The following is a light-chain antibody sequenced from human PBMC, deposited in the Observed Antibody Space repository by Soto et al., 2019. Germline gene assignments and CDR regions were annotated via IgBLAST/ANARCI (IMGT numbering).Light chain of an antibody. CDR2: AAA. Sequence: AIRMTQSPSSFSASTGDRVTITCRANQDISSCLAWYQQKVGKAPKLLIYAAATLQRGAPSRFSGSGSGTDFTLTISRLQSEDFATYYCQQYFSYPYTFGQGTKLEI. CDR1: QDISSC. CDR3: QQYFSYPYT. J-gene: IGKJ2*01. V-gene: IGKV1-8*01.